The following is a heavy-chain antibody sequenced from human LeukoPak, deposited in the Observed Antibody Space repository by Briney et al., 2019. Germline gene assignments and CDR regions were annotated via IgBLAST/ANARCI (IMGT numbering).Heavy chain of an antibody. CDR2: ISSSGSPI. V-gene: IGHV3-48*04. J-gene: IGHJ4*02. D-gene: IGHD5-24*01. CDR3: ARDRGKWLQY. CDR1: GFTFSSYS. Sequence: GGSLRLSCAASGFTFSSYSINWVRQAPGKGLEWVSYISSSGSPIYYADSVKGRFTISRDNAENSLYLQMDSLRAEDTAVYYCARDRGKWLQYWGQGTLVTVSS.